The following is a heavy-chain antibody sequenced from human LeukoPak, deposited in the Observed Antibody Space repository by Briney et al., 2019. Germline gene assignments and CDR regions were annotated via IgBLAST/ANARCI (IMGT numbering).Heavy chain of an antibody. J-gene: IGHJ4*02. CDR2: ISDSGGRT. V-gene: IGHV3-23*01. Sequence: GGSLRLSCAASGFTFSSYAMSWVRQAPGKGLEWVSVISDSGGRTDYADSVKGRFTISRDNSSNTLFLQLSSLRDDDTAIYYCAKRIGYDYGYYDYWGQGALVTVTS. CDR1: GFTFSSYA. CDR3: AKRIGYDYGYYDY. D-gene: IGHD5-18*01.